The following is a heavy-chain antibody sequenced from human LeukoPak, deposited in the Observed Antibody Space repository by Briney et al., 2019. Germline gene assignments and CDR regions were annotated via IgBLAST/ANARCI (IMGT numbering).Heavy chain of an antibody. V-gene: IGHV4-39*07. CDR1: GGSISSSSYY. D-gene: IGHD6-19*01. J-gene: IGHJ4*02. CDR3: ARLSSGWYKGHFDY. CDR2: IYYSGST. Sequence: SETLSLTCTVSGGSISSSSYYWGWIRQPPGKGLEWLGSIYYSGSTYYNPSLKSRVTISVDTSKNQFSLKLSSVTAADTAVYYCARLSSGWYKGHFDYWGQGTLVTVSS.